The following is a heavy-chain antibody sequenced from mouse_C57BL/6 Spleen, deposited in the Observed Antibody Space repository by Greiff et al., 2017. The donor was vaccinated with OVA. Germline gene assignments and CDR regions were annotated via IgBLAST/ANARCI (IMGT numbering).Heavy chain of an antibody. V-gene: IGHV1-69*01. J-gene: IGHJ4*01. CDR3: ARQVRLRAMDY. CDR2: IDPSDSYT. D-gene: IGHD3-2*02. Sequence: QVQLKQPGAELVMPGASVKLSCKASGYTFTSYWMHWVKQRPGQGLEWIGEIDPSDSYTNYNQKFKGKSTLTVDKSSSTAYMQLSSLTSEDSAVYCCARQVRLRAMDYWGQGTSVTVSS. CDR1: GYTFTSYW.